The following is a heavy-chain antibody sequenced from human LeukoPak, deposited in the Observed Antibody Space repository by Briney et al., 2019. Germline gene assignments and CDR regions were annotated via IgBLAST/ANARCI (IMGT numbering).Heavy chain of an antibody. CDR2: IYPGDSDT. CDR3: ARRTYCSSTSCYDPDFDY. J-gene: IGHJ4*02. CDR1: GYSFTSYW. V-gene: IGHV5-51*01. Sequence: GESLKISCKGSGYSFTSYWIGWVRQMPGKGLEWMGIIYPGDSDTRYSPSFQGHVTISADKSISTAYLQWSSLKASDTAMYYCARRTYCSSTSCYDPDFDYWGQGTLVTVSS. D-gene: IGHD2-2*01.